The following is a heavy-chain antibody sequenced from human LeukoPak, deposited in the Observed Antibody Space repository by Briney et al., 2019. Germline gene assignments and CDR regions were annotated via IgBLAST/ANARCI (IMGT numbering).Heavy chain of an antibody. CDR3: AKLVWGSLPD. V-gene: IGHV3-23*01. Sequence: GGSLRLSCVASGFTFSSYAMSWVRQAPGKGLEWVPHVIGSGDSTFYADSVKGRFTISRDNSENTLYLQMNSLRAEDTAVYYCAKLVWGSLPDWGQGTLVTVSS. CDR2: VIGSGDST. D-gene: IGHD3-16*01. CDR1: GFTFSSYA. J-gene: IGHJ4*02.